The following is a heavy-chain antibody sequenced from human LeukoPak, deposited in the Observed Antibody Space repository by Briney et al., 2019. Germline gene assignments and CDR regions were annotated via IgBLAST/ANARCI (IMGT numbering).Heavy chain of an antibody. CDR2: IYYSGST. CDR1: GDSISSGSYY. Sequence: SETLSLTCTVSGDSISSGSYYWSWIRQPAGEGLEWTGYIYYSGSTNYNPSLKSRVTISVDTSKNQFSLRLSSVTAADTAVYYCARVTGYVMEDYFDYWGQGTLVTVSS. D-gene: IGHD6-13*01. CDR3: ARVTGYVMEDYFDY. V-gene: IGHV4-61*10. J-gene: IGHJ4*02.